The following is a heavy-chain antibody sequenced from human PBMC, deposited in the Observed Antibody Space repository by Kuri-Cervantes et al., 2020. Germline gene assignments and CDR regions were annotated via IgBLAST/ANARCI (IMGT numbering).Heavy chain of an antibody. CDR1: GFTFSSYA. CDR3: AKGIVGTTSGYFDY. Sequence: GGSLRLSCAASGFTFSSYAMRWVRQAPGKGLEWVSTSGSGGGTSYADSVKGRFTISRDNSKNTLYLQMNSLRAEDTALYYCAKGIVGTTSGYFDYWGQGTLVTVSS. V-gene: IGHV3-23*01. D-gene: IGHD1-7*01. CDR2: SGSGGGT. J-gene: IGHJ4*02.